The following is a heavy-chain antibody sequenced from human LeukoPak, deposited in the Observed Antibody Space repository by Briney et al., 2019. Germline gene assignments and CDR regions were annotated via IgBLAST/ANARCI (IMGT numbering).Heavy chain of an antibody. CDR2: ISSSSSTI. D-gene: IGHD1-26*01. Sequence: QPGGSLRVSCVETVYTFSGYSMKWVRQAPGKGLEWVSYISSSSSTIYYADPVKGRFTISRDNAKNSLYLQMNSLRDEDTAVYYCEKKQPHSESYLAGYVDYWGQGTQVTVSS. J-gene: IGHJ4*02. CDR1: VYTFSGYS. V-gene: IGHV3-48*02. CDR3: EKKQPHSESYLAGYVDY.